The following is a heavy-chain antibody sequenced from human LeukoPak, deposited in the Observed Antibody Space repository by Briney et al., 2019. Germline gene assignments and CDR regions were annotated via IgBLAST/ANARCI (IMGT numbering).Heavy chain of an antibody. Sequence: GASVKVSCKASGYTFTSYYMHWVRQAPGQGLEWMGIISPSGGRTSYAQKFQGRVTMTRDMSTSTVYMELSSLRSEDTAVYYCARDRVDSLNGGIAARPGLYYYYYMDVWGKGTTVTVSS. CDR3: ARDRVDSLNGGIAARPGLYYYYYMDV. V-gene: IGHV1-46*01. J-gene: IGHJ6*03. CDR2: ISPSGGRT. CDR1: GYTFTSYY. D-gene: IGHD6-6*01.